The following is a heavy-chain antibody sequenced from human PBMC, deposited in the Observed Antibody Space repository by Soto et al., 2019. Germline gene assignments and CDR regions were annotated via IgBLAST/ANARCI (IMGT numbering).Heavy chain of an antibody. CDR1: GGSISSSRYY. Sequence: SETLSLTCTVSGGSISSSRYYWGWIRQPPGKGLEWIGSIYYSGSTYYNPPLKSRVTISVDTSKNQFSLKLSSVTAADTAVYYCASPKIAFYNWFDPWGQGTLVTVS. V-gene: IGHV4-39*01. D-gene: IGHD3-3*02. CDR3: ASPKIAFYNWFDP. CDR2: IYYSGST. J-gene: IGHJ5*02.